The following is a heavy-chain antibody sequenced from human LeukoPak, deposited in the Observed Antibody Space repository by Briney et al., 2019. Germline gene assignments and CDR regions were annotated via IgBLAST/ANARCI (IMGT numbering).Heavy chain of an antibody. CDR1: GGSFSGYY. CDR2: INHSGST. CDR3: AREGDYGDYGFQH. J-gene: IGHJ1*01. Sequence: PSETLSLTCAVYGGSFSGYYWSWIRQPPGKGLEWIGEINHSGSTNYNPSLKSRVTISVDTSKSQFSLKLSSVTAADTAVYYCAREGDYGDYGFQHWGQGTLVTVSS. V-gene: IGHV4-34*01. D-gene: IGHD4-17*01.